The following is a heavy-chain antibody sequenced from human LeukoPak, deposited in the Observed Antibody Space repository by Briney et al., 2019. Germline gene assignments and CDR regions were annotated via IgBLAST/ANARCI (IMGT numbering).Heavy chain of an antibody. CDR3: VKDGTWIFNYNFDY. Sequence: PGGSLRLSCAASGFTFGTYAMNWVRLAPGRGLEWVSGISGSAGLTYYADSVKGRFTISRDNSKNMVFLQMNSLRAEDTAVYYCVKDGTWIFNYNFDYWGQGTLVTVSA. D-gene: IGHD4-4*01. CDR2: ISGSAGLT. CDR1: GFTFGTYA. J-gene: IGHJ4*02. V-gene: IGHV3-23*01.